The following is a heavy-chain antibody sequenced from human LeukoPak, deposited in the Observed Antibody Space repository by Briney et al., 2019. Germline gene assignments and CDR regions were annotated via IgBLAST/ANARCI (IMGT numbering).Heavy chain of an antibody. D-gene: IGHD3-10*01. CDR3: ARDNLEYYYGSGSYYSY. V-gene: IGHV3-21*01. CDR2: ISSSSSYI. Sequence: GGSLRLSCAASGFTFSSYSMTWVRQAPGKGLEWVPSISSSSSYIYYADSVKGRFTISRDNAKNSLYLQVNSLRAEDTAVYYCARDNLEYYYGSGSYYSYWGQGTLVTVSS. CDR1: GFTFSSYS. J-gene: IGHJ4*02.